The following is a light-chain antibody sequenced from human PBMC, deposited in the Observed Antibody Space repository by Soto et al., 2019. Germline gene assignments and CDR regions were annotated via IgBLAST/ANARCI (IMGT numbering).Light chain of an antibody. CDR2: GAS. J-gene: IGKJ4*01. CDR3: QQYNKWPLT. CDR1: QSVSSK. V-gene: IGKV3D-15*01. Sequence: EIVMTQSPATLSVSPGERATLSCRASQSVSSKLAWYQQKPGQAPRLLIYGASTRATGIPARFSGSGSGTEFTLTISSLQSEDFVVYYCQQYNKWPLTLGGGTKVEIK.